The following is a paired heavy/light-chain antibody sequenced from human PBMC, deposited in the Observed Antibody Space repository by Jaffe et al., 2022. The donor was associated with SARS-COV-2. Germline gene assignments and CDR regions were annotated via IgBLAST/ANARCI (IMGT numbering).Light chain of an antibody. CDR1: SSDVGGYIY. CDR3: SSYGGSHNVI. CDR2: ELT. Sequence: QSALTQPPSASGSPGQSVTLSCTGTSSDVGGYIYVSWYQQHPGKAPKLMIYELTKRPSGVPDRFSGSRSGNTASLTVSGLRAEDEADYYCSSYGGSHNVIFGGGTKLTVL. J-gene: IGLJ2*01. V-gene: IGLV2-8*01.
Heavy chain of an antibody. J-gene: IGHJ4*02. CDR2: VYFAGNT. V-gene: IGHV4-39*01. CDR1: SASFSTGTFY. CDR3: ARHLAYYDFWSGPEYFDY. D-gene: IGHD3-3*01. Sequence: QLQLEESGPGLVKPSETLSLTCTVSSASFSTGTFYWAWIRQPPGKGLEWIGSVYFAGNTYYNPSHKSRVTISIDTPKNQFSLNLSSVTAADTAVYYCARHLAYYDFWSGPEYFDYWGQGTLVTVSA.